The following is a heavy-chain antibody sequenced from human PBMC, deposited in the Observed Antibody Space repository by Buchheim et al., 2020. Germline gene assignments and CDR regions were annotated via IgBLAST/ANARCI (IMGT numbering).Heavy chain of an antibody. CDR2: MNPNSGNT. Sequence: QVQLVQSGAEVKKPGASVKVSCKASGYTFTSYDINWVRQATGQGLEWMGWMNPNSGNTGYAQKFQGRVTMTRNTSISTASMELSSLRSEDTAVYYCASPQGSYYDFWSGYYSSYYYGMDVWGQGTT. D-gene: IGHD3-3*01. J-gene: IGHJ6*02. CDR1: GYTFTSYD. V-gene: IGHV1-8*01. CDR3: ASPQGSYYDFWSGYYSSYYYGMDV.